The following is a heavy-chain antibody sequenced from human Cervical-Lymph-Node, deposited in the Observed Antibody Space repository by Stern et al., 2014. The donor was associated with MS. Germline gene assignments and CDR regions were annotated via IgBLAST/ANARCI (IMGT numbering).Heavy chain of an antibody. CDR2: IIPLLGLA. Sequence: VQLVQSGAEVKKPGSSVNVSCKASGGKFSSSFAVTWVRQAPGQGLEWMGRIIPLLGLANYAQKFQTRLTITADKSTSAVYMELTSLTSEDTALYYCARGIVTNRPASTLHNLFDPWGQGTLVTVSS. CDR3: ARGIVTNRPASTLHNLFDP. J-gene: IGHJ5*02. D-gene: IGHD4-17*01. CDR1: GGKFSSSFA. V-gene: IGHV1-69*04.